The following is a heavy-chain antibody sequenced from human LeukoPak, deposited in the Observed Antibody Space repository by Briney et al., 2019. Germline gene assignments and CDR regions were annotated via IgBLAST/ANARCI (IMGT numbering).Heavy chain of an antibody. D-gene: IGHD5-12*01. CDR2: ISSSSSYI. CDR1: GFTFSSYS. CDR3: ARDPYSGYLPGSP. V-gene: IGHV3-21*01. Sequence: PGGSLRLSCAASGFTFSSYSMNWVRQAPGKGLEWVSSISSSSSYIYYADSVKGRFTISRDNAKNSLYLQMNSLRAEDTAVYYCARDPYSGYLPGSPWRQRTLVTVSS. J-gene: IGHJ5*02.